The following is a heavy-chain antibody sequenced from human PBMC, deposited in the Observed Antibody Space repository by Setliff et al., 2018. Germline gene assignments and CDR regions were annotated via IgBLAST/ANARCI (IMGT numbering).Heavy chain of an antibody. CDR3: ARGRLLYVGDSHYLDI. D-gene: IGHD4-17*01. CDR2: IYTTWST. Sequence: SETLSLTCTVSGGSVGNSHYYWSWIRQPAGKGLEWIGRIYTTWSTNYNPSLKSRVTISLDTSKSQFFLKLNSVTAADTGVYYCARGRLLYVGDSHYLDIWGQGTLVTVSS. J-gene: IGHJ4*02. CDR1: GGSVGNSHYY. V-gene: IGHV4-61*02.